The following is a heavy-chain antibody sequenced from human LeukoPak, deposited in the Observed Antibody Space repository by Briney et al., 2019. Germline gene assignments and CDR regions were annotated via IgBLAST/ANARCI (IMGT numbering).Heavy chain of an antibody. CDR2: ISAYNGNT. CDR1: GYTFTSYG. CDR3: ARDEGRRQWLVGIDY. D-gene: IGHD6-19*01. Sequence: GASVKVSCKASGYTFTSYGISWVRQAPGQGLEWMGWISAYNGNTNYAQKLQGRVTMTTDTSTSPAYMELRGLRSDDTAVYYCARDEGRRQWLVGIDYWGQGTLVTVSS. J-gene: IGHJ4*02. V-gene: IGHV1-18*01.